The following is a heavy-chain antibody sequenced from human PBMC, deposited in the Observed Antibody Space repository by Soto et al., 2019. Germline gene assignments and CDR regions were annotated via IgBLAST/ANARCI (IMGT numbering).Heavy chain of an antibody. CDR3: ARHFVAVVIKGWGY. J-gene: IGHJ4*02. CDR1: GASIDRSNYY. CDR2: TYYNGNA. Sequence: QLQLQESGPGLVKPSETLSLTCTVSGASIDRSNYYWDWIRQPPGKGLEWIGTTYYNGNAYYNPSLKRRVTMXVXTXXNQFSLKLISVTAADTAVYYCARHFVAVVIKGWGYWGQGTLVTVSS. D-gene: IGHD3-22*01. V-gene: IGHV4-39*01.